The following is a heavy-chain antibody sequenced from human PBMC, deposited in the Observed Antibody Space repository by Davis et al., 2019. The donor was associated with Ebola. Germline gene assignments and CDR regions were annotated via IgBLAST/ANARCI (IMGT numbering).Heavy chain of an antibody. Sequence: PSETLSLTCTVSGGSISSYYWSWIRQPPGKGLEWIGYIYYSGSTNYNPSLKSRVTISVDRSKNQFSLKLSSVTAADTAVYYCARDSGSDYYGSGPSGMDVWGQGTTVTVSS. CDR1: GGSISSYY. CDR3: ARDSGSDYYGSGPSGMDV. D-gene: IGHD3-10*01. V-gene: IGHV4-59*12. J-gene: IGHJ6*02. CDR2: IYYSGST.